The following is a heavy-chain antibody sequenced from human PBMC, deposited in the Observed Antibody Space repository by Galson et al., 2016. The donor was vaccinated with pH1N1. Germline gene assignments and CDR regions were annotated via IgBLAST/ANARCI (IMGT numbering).Heavy chain of an antibody. CDR1: GFVFSSCG. J-gene: IGHJ4*02. D-gene: IGHD3/OR15-3a*01. V-gene: IGHV3-48*01. CDR3: VRGFGLVDGSLLDY. Sequence: SLRLSCAASGFVFSSCGMNWVRQAPGKGLEWISYISSDGRTIHYADSVRGRSTISRDNGQSSLFLQMHSLGVEDTAVYFCVRGFGLVDGSLLDYWGQGAQVSFSS. CDR2: ISSDGRTI.